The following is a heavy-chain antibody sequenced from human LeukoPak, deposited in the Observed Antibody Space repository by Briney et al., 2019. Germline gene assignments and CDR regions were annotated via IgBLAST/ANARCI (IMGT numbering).Heavy chain of an antibody. V-gene: IGHV3-13*04. CDR2: IGIAGDT. Sequence: GGSLRLSCAASGFTFSSYDMHWVRQATGKGLEWVSGIGIAGDTYYPGSVKGRFTISRENAKNSLYLQMNSLRAGDTAVYYCARGMGATTQSLFDQWGQGTLVTVSS. J-gene: IGHJ4*02. CDR1: GFTFSSYD. CDR3: ARGMGATTQSLFDQ. D-gene: IGHD1-26*01.